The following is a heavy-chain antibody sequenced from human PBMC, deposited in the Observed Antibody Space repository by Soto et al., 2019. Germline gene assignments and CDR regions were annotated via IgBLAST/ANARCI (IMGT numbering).Heavy chain of an antibody. CDR1: GFTFSSYS. CDR3: AGGRGGVIVNQFDP. V-gene: IGHV3-48*01. D-gene: IGHD3-16*02. Sequence: PGGSLRLSCAASGFTFSSYSMNWVRQAPGKGLEWVSYISSSSSTIYYADSVKGRFTISRDNAKNSLYLQMNSLRAEDTAVYYCAGGRGGVIVNQFDPWGQGTLVTVSS. J-gene: IGHJ5*02. CDR2: ISSSSSTI.